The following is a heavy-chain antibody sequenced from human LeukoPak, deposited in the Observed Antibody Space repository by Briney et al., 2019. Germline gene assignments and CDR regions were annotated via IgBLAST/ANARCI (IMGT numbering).Heavy chain of an antibody. CDR2: ISPYNGNT. CDR1: GYTFNTYG. CDR3: ARGPHERSGYPDD. Sequence: ASVKVSCKASGYTFNTYGITWVRQAPGQGLEWMGWISPYNGNTNYAQKFQGRVTLTTDTSSSTAYMELRSLRSDDTAVYYCARGPHERSGYPDDWGQGTLVTVSS. V-gene: IGHV1-18*01. J-gene: IGHJ4*02. D-gene: IGHD3-22*01.